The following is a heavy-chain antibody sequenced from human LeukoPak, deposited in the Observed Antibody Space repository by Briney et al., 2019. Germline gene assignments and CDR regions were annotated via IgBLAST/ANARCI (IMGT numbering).Heavy chain of an antibody. CDR1: GYSFTRHW. D-gene: IGHD4/OR15-4a*01. CDR2: IYPADSDT. Sequence: GESLKISCKGVGYSFTRHWIAWVRQMPGRGLEWLGIIYPADSDTRYSPSFQGQVTFSADKSISTAYLQWSSLKASDTAMYYCARPSLMVVTSPFDYWGQGTLVTVSS. CDR3: ARPSLMVVTSPFDY. J-gene: IGHJ4*02. V-gene: IGHV5-51*01.